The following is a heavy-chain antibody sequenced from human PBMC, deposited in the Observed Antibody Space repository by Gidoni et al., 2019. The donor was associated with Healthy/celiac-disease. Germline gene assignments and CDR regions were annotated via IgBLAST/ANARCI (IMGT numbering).Heavy chain of an antibody. D-gene: IGHD3-10*02. CDR2: ISSSSSYI. CDR1: GVTFSSYS. CDR3: ALLCAWFDP. J-gene: IGHJ5*02. Sequence: EVQLVESGGGLVKPGGSLRISCAASGVTFSSYSMNWVRQAPGKGLEWVSFISSSSSYIYYAASVKGRFTISRDNAKNSLYLQMNSLRAEDTAVYYCALLCAWFDPWGQGTLVTVSS. V-gene: IGHV3-21*01.